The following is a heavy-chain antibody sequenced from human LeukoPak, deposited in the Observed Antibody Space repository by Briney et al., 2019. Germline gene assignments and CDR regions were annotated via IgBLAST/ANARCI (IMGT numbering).Heavy chain of an antibody. CDR1: GFTFSNYA. CDR3: ARGSRAIVATKFARGRYMDV. V-gene: IGHV3-30*04. J-gene: IGHJ6*03. Sequence: GGSLRLSCAASGFTFSNYAIHWVRQAPGKGLEWVAVISHDGSNKYYADSVKGRFTISRDNSKNTLYLQMNSLRTEDTAVYYCARGSRAIVATKFARGRYMDVWGKGTTVTVSS. D-gene: IGHD5-12*01. CDR2: ISHDGSNK.